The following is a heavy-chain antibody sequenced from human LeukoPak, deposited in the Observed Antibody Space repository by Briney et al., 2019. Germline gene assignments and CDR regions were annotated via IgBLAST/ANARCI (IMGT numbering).Heavy chain of an antibody. Sequence: PSETLSLTCTVSGGSISSYYWSWNRQPPGKGLEWIGYIYYSGSTNYNPSLKSRVTISVDTSKNQFSLKLSSVTAADTAVYYCARKYSSSWIDYWGQGTLVTVSS. J-gene: IGHJ4*02. CDR1: GGSISSYY. CDR3: ARKYSSSWIDY. CDR2: IYYSGST. V-gene: IGHV4-59*01. D-gene: IGHD6-13*01.